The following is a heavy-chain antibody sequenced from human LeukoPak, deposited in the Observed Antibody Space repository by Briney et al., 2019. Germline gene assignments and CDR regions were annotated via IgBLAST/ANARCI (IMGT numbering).Heavy chain of an antibody. CDR2: IYYNGNT. V-gene: IGHV4-38-2*02. D-gene: IGHD4-23*01. Sequence: PSETLSLTCTVSGYSISSGYFWGWIRQPPGKGLEWIGSIYYNGNTYYNPSLKSRVTISVDTSKNQFSLKVNSVTAADTAVYYCTKGGGNHGSDCLGQGTLVNVS. J-gene: IGHJ4*02. CDR3: TKGGGNHGSDC. CDR1: GYSISSGYF.